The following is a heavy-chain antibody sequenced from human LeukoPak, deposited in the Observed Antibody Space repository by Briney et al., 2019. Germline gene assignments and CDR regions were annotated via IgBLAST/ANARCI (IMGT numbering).Heavy chain of an antibody. CDR1: GCTFSSHW. Sequence: GGSLRLSCVASGCTFSSHWMHWVRQAPGSGLVWVSRVNSDGSRTSYADSVKGRFTISRDNAKNTLYLQVNSLRAEDMAVYYCAREWQYDMDVWGQGTTVTVSS. CDR3: AREWQYDMDV. V-gene: IGHV3-74*01. CDR2: VNSDGSRT. D-gene: IGHD5-12*01. J-gene: IGHJ6*02.